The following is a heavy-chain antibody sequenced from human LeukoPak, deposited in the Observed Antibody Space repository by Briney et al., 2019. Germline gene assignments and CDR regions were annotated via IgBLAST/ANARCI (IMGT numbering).Heavy chain of an antibody. CDR3: ARGRTPIYGSGSYYNVDY. CDR2: ISSSSSYI. D-gene: IGHD3-10*01. CDR1: GFTFSSYS. Sequence: GGSLRLSCAASGFTFSSYSMNWVRQAPGKGLEWFSSISSSSSYIYYADSVKGRFTISRDNAKNSLYLQMNSLRAEDTAVYYCARGRTPIYGSGSYYNVDYWGQGTLVTVSS. V-gene: IGHV3-21*01. J-gene: IGHJ4*02.